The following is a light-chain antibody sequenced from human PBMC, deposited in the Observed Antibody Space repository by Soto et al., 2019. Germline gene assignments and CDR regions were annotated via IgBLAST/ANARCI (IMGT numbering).Light chain of an antibody. CDR1: SSDVGGYKY. V-gene: IGLV2-8*01. Sequence: QSALTQPPSASGSPGQSVTISCTGTSSDVGGYKYVSWYQQHPGKAPKLIIYEVNKRPSGVPDRYSGSKSGNTASLTVSGLQAEDEADYYCISYAGSTNVFGTGTKATVL. J-gene: IGLJ1*01. CDR2: EVN. CDR3: ISYAGSTNV.